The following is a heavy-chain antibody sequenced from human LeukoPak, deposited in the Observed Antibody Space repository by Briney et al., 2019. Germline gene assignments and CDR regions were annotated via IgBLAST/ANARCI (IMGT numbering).Heavy chain of an antibody. J-gene: IGHJ5*02. V-gene: IGHV3-23*01. CDR1: GFSFSSHG. D-gene: IGHD3-9*01. Sequence: PGGSLRLSCAASGFSFSSHGMSWVRQAPWKGPEWVSSISSGSDYTFYADSVKGRFTISRDNSKNTLYLQMNSLRAEDTAVYYCAKGTFEPWGQGTLVTVSS. CDR2: ISSGSDYT. CDR3: AKGTFEP.